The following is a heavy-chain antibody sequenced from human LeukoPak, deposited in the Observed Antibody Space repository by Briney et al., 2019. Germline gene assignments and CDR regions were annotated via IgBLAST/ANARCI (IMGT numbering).Heavy chain of an antibody. V-gene: IGHV1-2*04. CDR2: INPNSGGT. J-gene: IGHJ3*02. D-gene: IGHD3-22*01. CDR3: ARVGASYYDSSADAFDI. Sequence: GASVKVSCKASGYTFTGYYMHWVRQAPGQGLEWMGWINPNSGGTNYAQKFQGWVTMTRDTSISTAYMELSRLRSDDTAVYYCARVGASYYDSSADAFDIWGQGTMVTVSS. CDR1: GYTFTGYY.